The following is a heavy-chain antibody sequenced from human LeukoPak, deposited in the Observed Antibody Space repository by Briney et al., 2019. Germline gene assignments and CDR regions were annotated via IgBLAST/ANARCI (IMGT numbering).Heavy chain of an antibody. Sequence: PGGSLRLPCAASGFTFSNHGLNWVRQAPGKGLEWVSAISDGGETFYADSVKGRFTISRDNSKNTLYLQMNSLRAVDTALYYCATSFTRISILMQKWGQGALVTVSS. CDR1: GFTFSNHG. CDR2: ISDGGET. CDR3: ATSFTRISILMQK. J-gene: IGHJ4*02. V-gene: IGHV3-23*01. D-gene: IGHD2-8*01.